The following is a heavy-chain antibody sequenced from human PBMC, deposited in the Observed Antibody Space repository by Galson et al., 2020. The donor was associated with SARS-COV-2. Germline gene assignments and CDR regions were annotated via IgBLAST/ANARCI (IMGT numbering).Heavy chain of an antibody. D-gene: IGHD2-2*01. CDR1: GFTFSSYA. J-gene: IGHJ3*02. V-gene: IGHV3-23*01. Sequence: GGSLRLSCAASGFTFSSYAMSWVRQAPGKGLEWVSAISGSGGSTYYADSVKGRFTISRDNSKNTLYLQMNSLRAEDTAVYYCAKDRLRCSSTSCPYDAFDIWGQGTMVTVSS. CDR2: ISGSGGST. CDR3: AKDRLRCSSTSCPYDAFDI.